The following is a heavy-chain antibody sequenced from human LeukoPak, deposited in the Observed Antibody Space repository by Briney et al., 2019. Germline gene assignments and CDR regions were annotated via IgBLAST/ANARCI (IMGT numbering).Heavy chain of an antibody. Sequence: GGSLRLSCAASGFTFSSYWMHWVRQAPGKGLVWVSRINSDGSSTSYADSVKGRFTISRDNAKNTLYLQMNSLRAEDTAVYYCARSAYYDFWSGYPRLYYGMDVWGQGTTVTVSS. V-gene: IGHV3-74*01. D-gene: IGHD3-3*01. CDR3: ARSAYYDFWSGYPRLYYGMDV. CDR1: GFTFSSYW. J-gene: IGHJ6*02. CDR2: INSDGSST.